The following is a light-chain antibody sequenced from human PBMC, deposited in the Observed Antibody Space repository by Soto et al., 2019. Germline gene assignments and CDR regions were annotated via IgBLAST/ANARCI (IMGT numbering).Light chain of an antibody. CDR2: GAS. Sequence: EIVMTQSPATLSVSPGERATLSCRASQSVSSNLAWYQQKPGQAPRLLIYGASTRATGIPARFSGSGSGTEFTRTISRLPSEGLAVYYCNQYNNWPPWTCGQGTTVEIK. CDR1: QSVSSN. J-gene: IGKJ1*01. V-gene: IGKV3-15*01. CDR3: NQYNNWPPWT.